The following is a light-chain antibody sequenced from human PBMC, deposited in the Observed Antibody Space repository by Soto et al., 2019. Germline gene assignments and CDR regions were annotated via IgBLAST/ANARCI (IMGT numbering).Light chain of an antibody. Sequence: DIQVTQSPSTLSASVGDRVTITCRASQGISSWLAWYQQKPGKAPKLLIYDASSLESGVPSRFSGSGSGTEFTLTISSLQPDDFATYYCQHYNSYSEAFGQGTNVDNK. V-gene: IGKV1-5*01. CDR3: QHYNSYSEA. CDR1: QGISSW. J-gene: IGKJ1*01. CDR2: DAS.